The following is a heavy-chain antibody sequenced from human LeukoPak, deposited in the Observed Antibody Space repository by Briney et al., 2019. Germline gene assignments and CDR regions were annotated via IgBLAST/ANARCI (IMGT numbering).Heavy chain of an antibody. D-gene: IGHD6-19*01. CDR3: ARSKGIAVAGRSFDI. Sequence: NASETLSLTCTVSGGSISSYYWSWIRQPPGKGLEWIGYIYYSGSTNYNPSLKSRVTISVDTSKNQFSLKLSSVTAADTAVYYCARSKGIAVAGRSFDIWGQGTMATVSS. CDR1: GGSISSYY. V-gene: IGHV4-59*01. CDR2: IYYSGST. J-gene: IGHJ3*02.